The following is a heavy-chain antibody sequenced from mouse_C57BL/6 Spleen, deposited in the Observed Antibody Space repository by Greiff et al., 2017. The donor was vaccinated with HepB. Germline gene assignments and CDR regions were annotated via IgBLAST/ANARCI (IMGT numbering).Heavy chain of an antibody. D-gene: IGHD1-1*01. V-gene: IGHV1-82*01. Sequence: QVQLQQSGPELVKPGASVKISCKASGYAFSSSWMNWVKQRPGKGLEWIGRIYTGDGDTNYNGKFKGKVTLTADKTSSTAYMQLSSLRSEDSAVYFYSGSYGSMDYWGQGTSVTVSS. CDR3: SGSYGSMDY. CDR2: IYTGDGDT. CDR1: GYAFSSSW. J-gene: IGHJ4*01.